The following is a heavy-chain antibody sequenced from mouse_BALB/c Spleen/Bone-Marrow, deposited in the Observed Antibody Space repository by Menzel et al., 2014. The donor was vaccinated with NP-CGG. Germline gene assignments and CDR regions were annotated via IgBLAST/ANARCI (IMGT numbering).Heavy chain of an antibody. Sequence: VQLVASGAELVPPGASVKLSCPASGFNIKDAYMHWVKQRPEQGLEWIGRIDPANGNTKYDPKFQGKATITADTSSNTAYLQLSSLTSEDTAVYYCARNGNYGAWFAYWGQGTLITVSA. CDR2: IDPANGNT. CDR1: GFNIKDAY. CDR3: ARNGNYGAWFAY. D-gene: IGHD2-1*01. J-gene: IGHJ3*01. V-gene: IGHV14-3*02.